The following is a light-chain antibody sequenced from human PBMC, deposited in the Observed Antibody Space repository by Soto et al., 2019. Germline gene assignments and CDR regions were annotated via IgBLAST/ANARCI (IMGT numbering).Light chain of an antibody. CDR1: QDIDRW. CDR2: TAC. V-gene: IGKV1D-12*01. Sequence: DIQMTQSPSSVSASVGDRVTISCRASQDIDRWLAWFQHKPGKAPKLLISTACSLQSGVQSRFSGSGSGTDFTLTIASLQFEDFATYYCLQSDTFPYTFGLGTKLEIK. J-gene: IGKJ2*01. CDR3: LQSDTFPYT.